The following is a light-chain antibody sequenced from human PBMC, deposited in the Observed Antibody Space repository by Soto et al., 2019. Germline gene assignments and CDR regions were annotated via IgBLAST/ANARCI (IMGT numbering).Light chain of an antibody. Sequence: QSVLTQPASVSGSPGQSITISCTGTNNDVGGYNYVSWYQHHPGKAPKLIIYEVSNRPSGVSSRFSGSKSGNTASLTISGLQADGEADYYCSSYSSSSPCVFGTGTKVTV. J-gene: IGLJ1*01. CDR2: EVS. CDR1: NNDVGGYNY. CDR3: SSYSSSSPCV. V-gene: IGLV2-14*01.